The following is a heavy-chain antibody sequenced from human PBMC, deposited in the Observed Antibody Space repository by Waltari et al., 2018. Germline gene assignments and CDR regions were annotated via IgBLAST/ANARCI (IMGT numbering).Heavy chain of an antibody. Sequence: QLQLQESGPGLVKPSETLSLTCTVSGGSISSSSYYWGWIRQPPGKGLEWIGSIYYSGSTYYNPSLKSRVTISVDTSKNQFSLKLSSVTAADTAVYYCARHTYYYGSGGGKMFDYWGQGTLVTVSS. CDR2: IYYSGST. J-gene: IGHJ4*02. V-gene: IGHV4-39*01. CDR1: GGSISSSSYY. D-gene: IGHD3-10*01. CDR3: ARHTYYYGSGGGKMFDY.